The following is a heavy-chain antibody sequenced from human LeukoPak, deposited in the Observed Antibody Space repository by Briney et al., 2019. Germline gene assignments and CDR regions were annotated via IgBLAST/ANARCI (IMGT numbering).Heavy chain of an antibody. CDR2: VNYSGKT. J-gene: IGHJ4*02. CDR1: GGSISSRSYY. D-gene: IGHD6-19*01. Sequence: SETLSLTCTVSGGSISSRSYYWAWTRQPPGKGLEWIGSVNYSGKTYHNSSLKSRVTISVDTSKNQFSLKLSSVTAADTAVYYCARLEIAVTGNTFDYWGQGTLVTVSS. CDR3: ARLEIAVTGNTFDY. V-gene: IGHV4-39*01.